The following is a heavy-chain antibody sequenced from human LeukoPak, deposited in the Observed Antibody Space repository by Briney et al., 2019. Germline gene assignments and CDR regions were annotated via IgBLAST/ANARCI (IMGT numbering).Heavy chain of an antibody. V-gene: IGHV3-30-3*01. CDR1: GFTFSSYA. J-gene: IGHJ5*02. CDR3: AKDPGRSSRKGYDP. CDR2: ISYDGSNK. Sequence: AGGSLRLSCAASGFTFSSYAMHWVRQAPGKGLEWVAVISYDGSNKYYADSVKGRFTISRDNSKNTLYLQMNSLRAEDTAVYYCAKDPGRSSRKGYDPWGQGTLVTVSS. D-gene: IGHD6-13*01.